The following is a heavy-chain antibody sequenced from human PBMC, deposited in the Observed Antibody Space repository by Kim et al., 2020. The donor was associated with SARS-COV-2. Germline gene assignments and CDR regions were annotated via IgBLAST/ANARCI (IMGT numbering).Heavy chain of an antibody. CDR2: INHSGSP. Sequence: SETLSLTCAVYGGSFSGYYWSWIRQPPGKGLEWIGEINHSGSPNYNPSLKSRVTISVDTSKNQFSLKLSSVTAADTAVYYCARTYRQWLARGPFDYWGQGTLVTVSS. V-gene: IGHV4-34*01. J-gene: IGHJ4*02. CDR1: GGSFSGYY. D-gene: IGHD6-19*01. CDR3: ARTYRQWLARGPFDY.